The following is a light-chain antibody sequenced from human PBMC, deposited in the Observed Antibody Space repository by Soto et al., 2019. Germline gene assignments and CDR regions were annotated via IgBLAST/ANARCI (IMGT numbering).Light chain of an antibody. CDR3: QQSYMAPIT. J-gene: IGKJ5*01. Sequence: DIHMTQSPSSVSASLGDRVTITFRASQSISTYLNWYQKKPGKAPNLLIYDASRLQSGVPSRFSGSGGGTDFTLSISSVQPEDFATYFCQQSYMAPITFGQGTRLEI. CDR1: QSISTY. V-gene: IGKV1-39*01. CDR2: DAS.